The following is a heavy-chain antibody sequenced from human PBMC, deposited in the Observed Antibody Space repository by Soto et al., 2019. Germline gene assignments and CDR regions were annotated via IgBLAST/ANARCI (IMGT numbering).Heavy chain of an antibody. CDR2: IWYDGSNK. CDR3: ARETPMVRGVMRVGTIDY. V-gene: IGHV3-33*01. J-gene: IGHJ4*02. Sequence: GGSLRLSCAASGFTFSSYGMHWVRQAPGKGLEWVAVIWYDGSNKYYADSVKGRFTISRDNSKNTLYLQMNSLRAEDTAVYYCARETPMVRGVMRVGTIDYWGQGTLVTVSS. CDR1: GFTFSSYG. D-gene: IGHD3-10*01.